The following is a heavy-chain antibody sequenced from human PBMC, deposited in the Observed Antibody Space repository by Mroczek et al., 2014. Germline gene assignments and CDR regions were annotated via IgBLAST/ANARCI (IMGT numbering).Heavy chain of an antibody. V-gene: IGHV3-49*03. CDR3: TRVDDSSGYHRGAFDI. J-gene: IGHJ3*02. Sequence: VQLVQSGGGLVQPGRSLRLSCTASGFTFGDYAMSWFRQAPGKGLEWVGFIRSKAYGGTTEYAASVKGRFTISRDDSKSIAYLQMNSLKTEDTAVYYCTRVDDSSGYHRGAFDIWGQGTMVTVSS. D-gene: IGHD3-22*01. CDR2: IRSKAYGGTT. CDR1: GFTFGDYA.